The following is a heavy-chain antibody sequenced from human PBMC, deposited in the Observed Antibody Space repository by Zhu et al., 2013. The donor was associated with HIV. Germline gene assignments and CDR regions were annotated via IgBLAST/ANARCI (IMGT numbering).Heavy chain of an antibody. V-gene: IGHV1-2*02. CDR3: AREPANRYGGNSLFDY. J-gene: IGHJ4*01. CDR1: GYTFNDYY. Sequence: QVQLVQSGAEVRKPGASVKVSCKASGYTFNDYYMHWVRQVSGQRLEWMGWINPKSGGTNYAQKFQGRVTMTTDTSISTAYMELSRLRYGDTAVYYCAREPANRYGGNSLFDYWGQGTLITVSS. CDR2: INPKSGGT. D-gene: IGHD4-17*01.